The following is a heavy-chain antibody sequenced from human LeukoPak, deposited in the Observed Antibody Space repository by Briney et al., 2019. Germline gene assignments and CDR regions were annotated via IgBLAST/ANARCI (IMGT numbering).Heavy chain of an antibody. J-gene: IGHJ3*02. CDR2: INTNTGNP. CDR3: AREDYSNYVSAFDI. Sequence: GASVKVSCKASGYTFTSYAMNWVRQAPGQGLEWMGWINTNTGNPTYAQGFTGRFVFSLDTSVSTAYLQISSLKAEDTAVYYCAREDYSNYVSAFDIWGQGTMVTVSS. V-gene: IGHV7-4-1*02. D-gene: IGHD4-11*01. CDR1: GYTFTSYA.